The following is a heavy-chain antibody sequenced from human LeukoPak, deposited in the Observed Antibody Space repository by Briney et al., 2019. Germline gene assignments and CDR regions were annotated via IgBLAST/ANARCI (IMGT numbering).Heavy chain of an antibody. CDR3: AKHMRASNTYSFFGLDV. CDR2: INWNGGGT. Sequence: PGGSLRLSCAATGFTFKDYGMHWVRQPPGKGLEWVSSINWNGGGTDYADSVEGRFTISRDNAKNSLYVQLSSLRPEDTALYYCAKHMRASNTYSFFGLDVWGQGTTVT. CDR1: GFTFKDYG. J-gene: IGHJ6*02. V-gene: IGHV3-9*01. D-gene: IGHD1-26*01.